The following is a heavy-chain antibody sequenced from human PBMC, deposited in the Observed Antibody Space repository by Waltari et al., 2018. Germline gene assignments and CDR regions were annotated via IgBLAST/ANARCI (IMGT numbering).Heavy chain of an antibody. CDR2: IYYIGST. Sequence: PPGRGLEWIGNIYYIGSTYYNPSLKSRVTIYIDTSKHQFSLKLSSVTAADTAVYFCARLDSRSESSYFDYWGQGTLVTVSS. CDR3: ARLDSRSESSYFDY. J-gene: IGHJ4*02. D-gene: IGHD1-26*01. V-gene: IGHV4-39*01.